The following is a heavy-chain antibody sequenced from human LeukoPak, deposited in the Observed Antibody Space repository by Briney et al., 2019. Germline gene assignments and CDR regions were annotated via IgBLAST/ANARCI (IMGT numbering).Heavy chain of an antibody. J-gene: IGHJ4*02. D-gene: IGHD4-23*01. Sequence: SETLSLTCSVSGYPINNGYNWGWVRQPPGKGLECIGSISHIGSTYYNPSLESRVTISLDTSKNQFSLELSSVTAADTAVYYCARTTVVKPFDYWGQGTLVTVSS. CDR1: GYPINNGYN. CDR2: ISHIGST. CDR3: ARTTVVKPFDY. V-gene: IGHV4-38-2*02.